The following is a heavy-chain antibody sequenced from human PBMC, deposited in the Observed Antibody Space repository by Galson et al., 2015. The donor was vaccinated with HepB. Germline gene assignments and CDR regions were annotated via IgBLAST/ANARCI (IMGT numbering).Heavy chain of an antibody. D-gene: IGHD3-10*01. CDR2: ISYDGSNK. CDR3: ARPLGGGRGVIRWDYYYYYGMDV. Sequence: SLRLSCAASGFRLSSYSMNWVRQAPGKGLEWVAVISYDGSNKYYADSVKGRLTISRDHSKNTLYLQMNSRRAEDTAVYYCARPLGGGRGVIRWDYYYYYGMDVWGQGTLVTVSS. V-gene: IGHV3-30*03. CDR1: GFRLSSYS. J-gene: IGHJ6*02.